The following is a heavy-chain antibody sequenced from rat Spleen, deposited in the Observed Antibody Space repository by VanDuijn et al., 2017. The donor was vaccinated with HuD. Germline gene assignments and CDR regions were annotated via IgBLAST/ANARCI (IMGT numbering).Heavy chain of an antibody. CDR1: GFTFSNYD. D-gene: IGHD1-6*01. V-gene: IGHV5-25*01. J-gene: IGHJ3*01. CDR2: ITNTGGSI. CDR3: TRGGYTTDYYYVGWFAY. Sequence: EVQLVESGGGLVQPGRSMKLSCAVSGFTFSNYDMAWVRQAPTKGPEWVASITNTGGSIYYPDSVKGRFTISRDNAKSTLYLQMDSLRSEDTATYYCTRGGYTTDYYYVGWFAYWGQGTLVTVSS.